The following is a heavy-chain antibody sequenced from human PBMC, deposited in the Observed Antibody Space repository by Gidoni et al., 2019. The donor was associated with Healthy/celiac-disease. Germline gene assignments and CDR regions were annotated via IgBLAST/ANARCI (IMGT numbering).Heavy chain of an antibody. CDR1: GFTFSSYA. J-gene: IGHJ6*02. CDR3: AKREDYYDSSYGMDV. D-gene: IGHD3-22*01. CDR2: ISGSGGST. V-gene: IGHV3-23*01. Sequence: EVQLLESGGGLVQPGGSLRLSCPASGFTFSSYAMSWVRQAPGKGLEWVSAISGSGGSTYYADSVKGRFTISRDNSKNTLYLQMNSLRAEDTAVYYCAKREDYYDSSYGMDVWGQGTTVTVSS.